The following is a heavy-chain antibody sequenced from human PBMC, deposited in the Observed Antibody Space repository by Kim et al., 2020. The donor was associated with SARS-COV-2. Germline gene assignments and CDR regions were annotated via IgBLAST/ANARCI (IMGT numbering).Heavy chain of an antibody. CDR3: AGGWLMFGELGNWFDP. J-gene: IGHJ5*02. D-gene: IGHD3-10*02. V-gene: IGHV3-21*01. Sequence: VKGRFTITRDNAKNALYLQMNSLRAEDTAVYYCAGGWLMFGELGNWFDPWGQGTLVTVSS.